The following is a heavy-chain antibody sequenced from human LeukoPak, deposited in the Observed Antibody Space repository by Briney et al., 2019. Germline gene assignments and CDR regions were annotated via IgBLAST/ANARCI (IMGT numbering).Heavy chain of an antibody. J-gene: IGHJ4*02. CDR3: ARGEYYDSSGCDY. Sequence: GRSVRLSCAVSGFTFSSYGMHWVRQAPGKGLEWVAVIWYDGSNKYYADSVKGRSTISRDNSKNTLYLQMNSLRAEDTAVYYCARGEYYDSSGCDYWGQGTLVTVSS. D-gene: IGHD3-22*01. CDR1: GFTFSSYG. CDR2: IWYDGSNK. V-gene: IGHV3-33*01.